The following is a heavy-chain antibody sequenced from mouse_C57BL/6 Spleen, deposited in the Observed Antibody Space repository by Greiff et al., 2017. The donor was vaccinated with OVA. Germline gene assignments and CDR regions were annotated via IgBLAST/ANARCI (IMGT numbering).Heavy chain of an antibody. Sequence: VQLQQSGAELVRPGTSVKVSCKASGYAFTNYLIEWVKQRPGQGLEWIGVINPGSGGTNYNEKFKGKATLTADKSSSTAYMQLSSLTSEDSAVYFCARKGYYVHFDYWGQGTTLTVSS. CDR2: INPGSGGT. CDR1: GYAFTNYL. D-gene: IGHD2-3*01. J-gene: IGHJ2*01. CDR3: ARKGYYVHFDY. V-gene: IGHV1-54*01.